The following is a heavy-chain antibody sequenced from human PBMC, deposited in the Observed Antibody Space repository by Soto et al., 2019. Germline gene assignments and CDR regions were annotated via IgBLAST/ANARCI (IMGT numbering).Heavy chain of an antibody. CDR2: IYYSGNT. V-gene: IGHV4-59*12. CDR1: GGSISSYY. CDR3: ARDQSTRHY. J-gene: IGHJ4*02. Sequence: QVQLQESGPGLVKPSETLSLTCTVSGGSISSYYWSWVRQPPGKGLEWIGYIYYSGNTNYHSYRRSRITISLDTYKNHFSLKLNSGPTADTAVYYCARDQSTRHYLGPVTLVAVCS.